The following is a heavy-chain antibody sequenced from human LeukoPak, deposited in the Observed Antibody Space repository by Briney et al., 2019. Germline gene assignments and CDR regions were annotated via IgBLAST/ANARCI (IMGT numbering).Heavy chain of an antibody. J-gene: IGHJ4*02. CDR3: ARGPMGDY. CDR2: INHSGST. D-gene: IGHD3-16*01. CDR1: GGSFSGYY. V-gene: IGHV4-34*01. Sequence: SETLSLTCAFYGGSFSGYYWSWIRQPPGKGLEWIGEINHSGSTNYNPSLKSRVTISVDTSKNQFSLKLSSVTAADTAVYYCARGPMGDYWGQGTLVTVSS.